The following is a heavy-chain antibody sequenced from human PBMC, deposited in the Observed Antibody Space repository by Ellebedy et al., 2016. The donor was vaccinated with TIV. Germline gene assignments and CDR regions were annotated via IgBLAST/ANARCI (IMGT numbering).Heavy chain of an antibody. J-gene: IGHJ3*02. D-gene: IGHD3/OR15-3a*01. CDR2: INSGDTT. V-gene: IGHV3-53*05. CDR3: ARVSTAFGLSAQSAFDM. CDR1: GFIVSSNY. Sequence: GGSLRLSCAASGFIVSSNYMSWVRQAPGKGLEWVSLINSGDTTYYADSVKGRFTISRDNSKNTLYLQMNSLRAEDTAVYYCARVSTAFGLSAQSAFDMWGQGIMVTVSS.